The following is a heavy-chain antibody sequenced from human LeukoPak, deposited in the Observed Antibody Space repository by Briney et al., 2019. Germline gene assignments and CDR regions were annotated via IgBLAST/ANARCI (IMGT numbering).Heavy chain of an antibody. CDR3: AKDRGIISDY. CDR1: GFTFDDYT. Sequence: GGSLRLSCAPSGFTFDDYTMHCVRQAPGKGLKWVSAISGSGGSTYYADSVKGRFTISRDNSKNTLYLQMNSLRAEDTAVYYCAKDRGIISDYWGQGTLVTVSS. D-gene: IGHD3-10*01. J-gene: IGHJ4*02. V-gene: IGHV3-23*01. CDR2: ISGSGGST.